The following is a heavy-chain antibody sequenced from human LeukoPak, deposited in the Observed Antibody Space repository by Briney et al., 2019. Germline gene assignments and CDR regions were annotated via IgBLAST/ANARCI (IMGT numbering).Heavy chain of an antibody. Sequence: PGGSLRLSCAASEFTFSSYAMHWVRQAPGKGLERVALISYDGSNEYYADSVKGRFSISRDNSKNTLYLQMNSLRAEDTAVYYCARDSQRTYCSSTSCYRYYFDYRGQGTLVTVSS. J-gene: IGHJ4*02. CDR2: ISYDGSNE. CDR1: EFTFSSYA. CDR3: ARDSQRTYCSSTSCYRYYFDY. D-gene: IGHD2-2*02. V-gene: IGHV3-30*04.